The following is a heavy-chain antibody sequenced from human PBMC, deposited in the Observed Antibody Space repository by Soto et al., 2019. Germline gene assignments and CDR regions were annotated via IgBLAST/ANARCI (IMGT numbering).Heavy chain of an antibody. J-gene: IGHJ4*02. CDR2: IYYSGST. V-gene: IGHV4-59*01. CDR1: GGSISSYY. D-gene: IGHD1-26*01. Sequence: SETRSLTFTVSGGSISSYYWSWIRQPPGKGLEWIGYIYYSGSTNYNPSLKRRVTISVDTSKNQFSLKLSSVTAADTAVYYCARGLGRRVGVGXLGQGTLVTVSX. CDR3: ARGLGRRVGVGX.